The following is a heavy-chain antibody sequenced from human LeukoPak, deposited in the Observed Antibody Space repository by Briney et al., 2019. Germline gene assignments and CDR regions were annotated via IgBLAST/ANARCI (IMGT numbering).Heavy chain of an antibody. CDR3: ARLTEFPQYFDY. V-gene: IGHV1-18*01. J-gene: IGHJ4*02. CDR1: GYTFTTYS. CDR2: ISTYNGDT. Sequence: ASVKVSFKASGYTFTTYSLTWVRQAPGQGLEWMGWISTYNGDTNYSQKLQGRVTMTTDTSTSTAYMELRSLRSDDTAVYYCARLTEFPQYFDYWGQGTLVTVSS. D-gene: IGHD2-21*02.